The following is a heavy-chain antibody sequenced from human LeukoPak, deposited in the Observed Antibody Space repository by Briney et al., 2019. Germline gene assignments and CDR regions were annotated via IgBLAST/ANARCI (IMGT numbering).Heavy chain of an antibody. CDR3: AKRGIAAAASLDY. Sequence: GGSLRLSCAASGFTFSSYAMSWVRPAPGEGLEWVSTISGNGDYTYYADSVKGRFTISRDNSKNTLYLQMNSLRADDTAVYYCAKRGIAAAASLDYWGQGTLVSVSS. D-gene: IGHD6-13*01. CDR1: GFTFSSYA. CDR2: ISGNGDYT. V-gene: IGHV3-23*01. J-gene: IGHJ4*02.